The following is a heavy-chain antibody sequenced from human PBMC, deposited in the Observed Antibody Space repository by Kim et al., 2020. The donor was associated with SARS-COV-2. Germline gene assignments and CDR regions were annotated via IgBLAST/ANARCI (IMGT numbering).Heavy chain of an antibody. Sequence: YSGGSTYYPDSVKGRFTISRDNSKNTLYLQMNSLRAEDTAVYYCARDLRDWGWGQGTLVTVSS. V-gene: IGHV3-66*01. CDR3: ARDLRDWG. D-gene: IGHD7-27*01. J-gene: IGHJ4*02. CDR2: YSGGST.